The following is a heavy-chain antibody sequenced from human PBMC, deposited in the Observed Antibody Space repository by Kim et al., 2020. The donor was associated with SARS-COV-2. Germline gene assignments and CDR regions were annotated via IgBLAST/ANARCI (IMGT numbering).Heavy chain of an antibody. V-gene: IGHV4-30-2*01. J-gene: IGHJ4*02. Sequence: SETLSLTCAVSGGSISSGGYSWSWIRQPPGKGLEWIGYIYHSGSTYYNPSLKSRVTISVDRSKNQFSLKLSSMTAADTAVYYCARAVGTYYFDYWGQGTLVTVSS. D-gene: IGHD2-21*02. CDR3: ARAVGTYYFDY. CDR2: IYHSGST. CDR1: GGSISSGGYS.